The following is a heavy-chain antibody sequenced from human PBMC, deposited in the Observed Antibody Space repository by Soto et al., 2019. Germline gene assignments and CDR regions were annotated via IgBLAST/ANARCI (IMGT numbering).Heavy chain of an antibody. CDR3: ARGRGRRYFDY. Sequence: QVQLQQWGAGLLKPSETLSLTCAVYGGSFSGYYWSWIRQPPGKGLEWIGEINHSGSTNYNPSLKSRVTISVDTSKSQFSLKLSSVTAADTAVYYCARGRGRRYFDYWGQGTLVTVSS. CDR1: GGSFSGYY. CDR2: INHSGST. D-gene: IGHD3-16*01. J-gene: IGHJ4*02. V-gene: IGHV4-34*01.